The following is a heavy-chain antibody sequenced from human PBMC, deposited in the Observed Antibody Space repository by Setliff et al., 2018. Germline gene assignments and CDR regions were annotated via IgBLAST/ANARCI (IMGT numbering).Heavy chain of an antibody. D-gene: IGHD3-9*01. CDR2: IIPIFGTA. CDR1: GGTFSSYA. V-gene: IGHV1-69*05. CDR3: ARENILTGYPTIDY. J-gene: IGHJ4*02. Sequence: GASVKVSCKASGGTFSSYAISWVRQAPGQGLEWMGGIIPIFGTANYAQKFQGRVTITTDESTSTAYMELSSLRSEDTAVYYCARENILTGYPTIDYWGQGTLVTVSS.